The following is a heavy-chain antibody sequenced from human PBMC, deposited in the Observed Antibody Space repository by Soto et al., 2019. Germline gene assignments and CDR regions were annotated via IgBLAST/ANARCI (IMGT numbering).Heavy chain of an antibody. CDR2: ISGSGGST. Sequence: GGSLRLSCAASGFTFSSYAMSWVRQAPGKGLEWVSAISGSGGSTYYADSVKGRFTISRDNSKNTLYLQMNSLRAEDTAVYYCAKDLYVLMVYAPAKLFDYWGQGTLVTVSS. V-gene: IGHV3-23*01. CDR3: AKDLYVLMVYAPAKLFDY. CDR1: GFTFSSYA. D-gene: IGHD2-8*01. J-gene: IGHJ4*02.